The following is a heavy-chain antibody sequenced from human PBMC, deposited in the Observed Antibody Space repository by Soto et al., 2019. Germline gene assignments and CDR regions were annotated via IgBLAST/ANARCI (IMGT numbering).Heavy chain of an antibody. Sequence: SGELSFKASGGTFISYPISWVRQAPGQGLEWMGGIIPIFGTANYAQKFQGRVTITADESTSTAYMELSSLRSEDTAVYYCARVVVVAASTVYWFDPWGQGTLVTVSS. CDR3: ARVVVVAASTVYWFDP. V-gene: IGHV1-69*13. CDR2: IIPIFGTA. D-gene: IGHD2-15*01. CDR1: GGTFISYP. J-gene: IGHJ5*02.